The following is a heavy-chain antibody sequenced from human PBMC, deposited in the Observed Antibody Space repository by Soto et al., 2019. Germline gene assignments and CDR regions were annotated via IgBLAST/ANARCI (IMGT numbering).Heavy chain of an antibody. CDR2: IIPILGIA. J-gene: IGHJ3*02. CDR1: GGTFSSYT. CDR3: ARVGCSGGSCYYDDAFDI. D-gene: IGHD2-15*01. V-gene: IGHV1-69*02. Sequence: QVQLVQSGAEVEKPGSSVKVSCKASGGTFSSYTISWVRQAPGQGLEWMGRIIPILGIANYAQKFQGRVTITADKSTSTAYMELSSLRSEDRAVYYCARVGCSGGSCYYDDAFDIWGQGRMVTVSS.